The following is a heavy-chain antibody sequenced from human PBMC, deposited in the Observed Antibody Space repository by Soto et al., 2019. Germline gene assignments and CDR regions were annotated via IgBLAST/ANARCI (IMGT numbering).Heavy chain of an antibody. V-gene: IGHV4-39*01. D-gene: IGHD3-3*01. Sequence: SETLSLTCTVSGGSISSSSYYWGWIRQPPGKGLEWIGSIYYSGSTYYNPSLKSRVTISVDTSKNQFSLKLSSVTAADTAVYYCARHDNTIFGIYYYFDYWGQGTLVTVSS. CDR3: ARHDNTIFGIYYYFDY. J-gene: IGHJ4*02. CDR2: IYYSGST. CDR1: GGSISSSSYY.